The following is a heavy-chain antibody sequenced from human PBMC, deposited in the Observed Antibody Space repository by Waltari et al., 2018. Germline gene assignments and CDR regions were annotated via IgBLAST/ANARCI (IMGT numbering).Heavy chain of an antibody. CDR3: ARDGLGVAGTVDAFDI. D-gene: IGHD3-3*01. J-gene: IGHJ3*02. CDR1: GGSISSSSYY. V-gene: IGHV4-39*07. CDR2: IYYSGST. Sequence: QLQLQESGPGLVTPSETLSLTCTVSGGSISSSSYYWGWIRQPPGKGLEWIGSIYYSGSTYYNPSLKSRVTISVDTSKNQFALKLSSVTAADTAVYYCARDGLGVAGTVDAFDIWGQGTMVTVSS.